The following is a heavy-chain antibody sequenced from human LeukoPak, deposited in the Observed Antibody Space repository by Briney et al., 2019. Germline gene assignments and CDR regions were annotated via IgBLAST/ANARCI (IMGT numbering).Heavy chain of an antibody. V-gene: IGHV3-23*01. CDR2: ISASGYST. CDR3: ASSGYLFDY. D-gene: IGHD6-13*01. Sequence: PGGSLRLSCTVSGFTFSSFDMSWVRQAPGKGLEWVSHISASGYSTYYADFVKGRFTISRDNSKNTLYLQMNSLRAEDTAVYYCASSGYLFDYWGQGTLVTVSS. J-gene: IGHJ4*02. CDR1: GFTFSSFD.